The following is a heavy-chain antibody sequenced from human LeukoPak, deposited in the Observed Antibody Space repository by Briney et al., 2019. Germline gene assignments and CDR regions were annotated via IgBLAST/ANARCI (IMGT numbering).Heavy chain of an antibody. CDR1: GYTFTGYY. Sequence: ASVEVSCKASGYTFTGYYMHWVRQAPGQGLEWMGWINPNSGGTNYAQKFQGRVTTTRDTSISTAYMELSRLRSDDTAVYYCARPRRGGSRNAFDIWGQGTMVTVSS. CDR3: ARPRRGGSRNAFDI. D-gene: IGHD3-16*01. V-gene: IGHV1-2*02. CDR2: INPNSGGT. J-gene: IGHJ3*02.